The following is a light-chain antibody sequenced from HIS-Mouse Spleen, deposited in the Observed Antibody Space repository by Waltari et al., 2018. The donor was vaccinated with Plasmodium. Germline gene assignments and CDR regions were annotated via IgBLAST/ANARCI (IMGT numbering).Light chain of an antibody. J-gene: IGKJ5*01. CDR1: QSVSSY. V-gene: IGKV3-11*01. Sequence: EIVLTQSPATLSLSPGERADLSCRASQSVSSYLAWYQQKPGQAPRLLIYDASTRATGIPARFSGSGSGTDFTLTISSLEPEDFAVYYCQQRSNWPPTFGQGTRLEIK. CDR2: DAS. CDR3: QQRSNWPPT.